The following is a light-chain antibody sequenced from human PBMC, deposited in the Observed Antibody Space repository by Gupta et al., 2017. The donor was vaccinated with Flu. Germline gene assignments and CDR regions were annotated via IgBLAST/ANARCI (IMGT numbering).Light chain of an antibody. CDR3: RQTLQGPLT. Sequence: DIVTTQSPLSLPVTPGEPASISCRSSQSLLHSNGYNCLDWYLQKPGQSPQLLIYLGSNRASGVPDRFSDSGSGTDFTLKISSVEAEDVGVYYCRQTLQGPLTFGGGTRVEIK. J-gene: IGKJ4*01. V-gene: IGKV2-28*01. CDR1: QSLLHSNGYNC. CDR2: LGS.